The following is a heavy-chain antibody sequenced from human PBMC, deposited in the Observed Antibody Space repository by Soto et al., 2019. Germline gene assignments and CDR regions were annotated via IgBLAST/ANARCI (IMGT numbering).Heavy chain of an antibody. CDR1: GGSISSYY. CDR2: IYYSGST. Sequence: QVQLQESGPGLVKPSETLSLTCTVSGGSISSYYWSWIRQPPGKGLEWIGYIYYSGSTNYNPSLKGRVRIAVDTSKNQVTLKLNSITAADTAVYYCARHNYGSGSTYFDYWGQGTLVTVSS. D-gene: IGHD3-10*01. CDR3: ARHNYGSGSTYFDY. V-gene: IGHV4-59*08. J-gene: IGHJ4*02.